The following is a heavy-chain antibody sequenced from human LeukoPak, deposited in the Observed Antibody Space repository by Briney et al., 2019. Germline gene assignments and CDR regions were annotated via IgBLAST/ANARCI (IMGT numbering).Heavy chain of an antibody. CDR2: IRYDGSNK. J-gene: IGHJ4*02. D-gene: IGHD1-1*01. CDR1: GFTFSSYG. V-gene: IGHV3-30*02. CDR3: AKPVPNWNDEATFDY. Sequence: GGSLRLSCAASGFTFSSYGMHWVRQAPGKGLEWVAFIRYDGSNKYYADSVKGRFTISRDNSKNTLYLQMNSLSAEDTAVYYCAKPVPNWNDEATFDYWGQGTLVTVSS.